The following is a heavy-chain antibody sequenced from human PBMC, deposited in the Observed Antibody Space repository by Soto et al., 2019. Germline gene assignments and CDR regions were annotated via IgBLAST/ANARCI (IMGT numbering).Heavy chain of an antibody. D-gene: IGHD3-16*02. Sequence: GGSLRLSCAASEFTFSSYAMTWVRQAAGKGLEWVSGISGGGDSTYYADSVKGRFTISRDNSKNTLYLQMNSLRAEDTAIYYCAKDRYSFSSSVDYWGQGTLVTVSS. V-gene: IGHV3-23*01. CDR2: ISGGGDST. J-gene: IGHJ4*02. CDR3: AKDRYSFSSSVDY. CDR1: EFTFSSYA.